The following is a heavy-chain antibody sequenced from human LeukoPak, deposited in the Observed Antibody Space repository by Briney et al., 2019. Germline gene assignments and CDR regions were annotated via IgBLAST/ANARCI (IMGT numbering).Heavy chain of an antibody. J-gene: IGHJ4*02. CDR3: ARDRRVGATTTFFDY. CDR2: IWYDGSNK. Sequence: GGSLRLSCAASGFTFSSYGMHWVRQAPGKGLEWVAVIWYDGSNKYYADSVKGRFTISRDNSKNTLYLQMNSLRAEDTAVYYCARDRRVGATTTFFDYWGQGTLVTVSS. V-gene: IGHV3-33*01. D-gene: IGHD1-26*01. CDR1: GFTFSSYG.